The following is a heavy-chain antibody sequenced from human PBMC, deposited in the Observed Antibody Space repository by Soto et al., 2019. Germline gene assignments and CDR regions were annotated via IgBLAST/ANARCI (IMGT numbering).Heavy chain of an antibody. D-gene: IGHD4-17*01. Sequence: PSETLSLTCTVSGGSISSSSYYWGWIRQPPGKGLEWIGSIYYSGSTYYNPSLKSRVTISVDTSKNQFSLKLSSVTAADTAVYNCTRTTVTPSEYYYYYGMDVWGQGTTVTVSS. CDR3: TRTTVTPSEYYYYYGMDV. V-gene: IGHV4-39*01. J-gene: IGHJ6*02. CDR2: IYYSGST. CDR1: GGSISSSSYY.